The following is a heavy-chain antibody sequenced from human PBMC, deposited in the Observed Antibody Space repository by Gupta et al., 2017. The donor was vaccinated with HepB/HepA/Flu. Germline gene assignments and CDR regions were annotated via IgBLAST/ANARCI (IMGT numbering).Heavy chain of an antibody. CDR1: GGSFSGYY. V-gene: IGHV4-34*01. CDR2: INHSGST. Sequence: QVQLQQWGAGLLKPSETLSLTCAVYGGSFSGYYWSWIRQPPGKGLEWIGEINHSGSTNYNPSLKSRVTISVDTSKNQFSLKLSSVTAADTAVYYCAATIDPKAYFDYWGQGTLVTVSS. CDR3: AATIDPKAYFDY. D-gene: IGHD5-12*01. J-gene: IGHJ4*02.